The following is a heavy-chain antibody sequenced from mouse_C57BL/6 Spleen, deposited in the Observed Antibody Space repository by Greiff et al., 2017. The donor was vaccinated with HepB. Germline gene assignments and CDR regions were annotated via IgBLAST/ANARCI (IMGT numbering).Heavy chain of an antibody. CDR1: GYTFTDYE. CDR3: TTITTVVPSLFDY. J-gene: IGHJ2*01. CDR2: IDPETGGT. V-gene: IGHV1-15*01. D-gene: IGHD1-1*01. Sequence: VQLQQSGAELVRPGASVTLSCKASGYTFTDYEMHWVKQTPVHGLEWIGAIDPETGGTAYNQKFKGKAILTADKSSSTAYMELRSLTSEDSAVYYCTTITTVVPSLFDYWGQGTTLTVSS.